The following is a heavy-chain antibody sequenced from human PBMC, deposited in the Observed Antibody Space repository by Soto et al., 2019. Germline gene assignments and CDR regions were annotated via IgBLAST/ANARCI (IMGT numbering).Heavy chain of an antibody. CDR2: ISYDGSNK. CDR3: ARAREVVAARYGMDV. CDR1: GFTFSSYA. V-gene: IGHV3-30-3*01. D-gene: IGHD2-15*01. J-gene: IGHJ6*02. Sequence: QVQLVESGGGVVQPGRSLRLSCAASGFTFSSYAMHWVRQAPGKGLEWVAVISYDGSNKYYADSVKGRFTISRDNSKNTLYLQMNSLRAEDTAVYYCARAREVVAARYGMDVWGQGTTVTVSS.